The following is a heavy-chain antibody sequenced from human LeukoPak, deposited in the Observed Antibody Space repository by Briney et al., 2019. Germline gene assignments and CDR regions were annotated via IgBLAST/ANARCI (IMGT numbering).Heavy chain of an antibody. J-gene: IGHJ4*02. D-gene: IGHD3-22*01. V-gene: IGHV3-74*01. CDR2: INSDGSST. Sequence: GGSLRLSCAASGFTFSSYGMHWVRQAPGKGLVWVSRINSDGSSTSYADSVKGRFTISRDNAKNTLHLQMNSLRAEDTAVYYCAENYYDSSGYFGYWGQGTLVTVSS. CDR1: GFTFSSYG. CDR3: AENYYDSSGYFGY.